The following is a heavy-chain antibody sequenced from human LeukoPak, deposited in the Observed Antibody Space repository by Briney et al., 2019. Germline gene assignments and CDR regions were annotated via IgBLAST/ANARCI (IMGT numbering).Heavy chain of an antibody. V-gene: IGHV4-61*02. Sequence: SQTLSLTCTVSGGSISSGSYYWSWIRQPAGKGLEWIGRIYTSGSTNYNPSLKSRVTISVDTSKNQFSLKLSSVTAADTAVYYCRGQQLYGFDYWGQGTLVTVSS. CDR2: IYTSGST. J-gene: IGHJ4*02. CDR1: GGSISSGSYY. CDR3: RGQQLYGFDY. D-gene: IGHD6-13*01.